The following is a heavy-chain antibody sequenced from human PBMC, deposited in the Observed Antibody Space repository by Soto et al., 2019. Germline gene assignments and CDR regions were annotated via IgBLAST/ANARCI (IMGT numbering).Heavy chain of an antibody. Sequence: SETLSLTCPVSGGSISSGGYYWSWIRQHPGKGLEWIGYIYYSGSTYYNPSLKSRVTISVDTSKSQFSLKLSSVTAADTAVYYCATCGYSYGPIDYWGQGTLVTVSS. V-gene: IGHV4-31*03. CDR1: GGSISSGGYY. J-gene: IGHJ4*02. D-gene: IGHD5-18*01. CDR2: IYYSGST. CDR3: ATCGYSYGPIDY.